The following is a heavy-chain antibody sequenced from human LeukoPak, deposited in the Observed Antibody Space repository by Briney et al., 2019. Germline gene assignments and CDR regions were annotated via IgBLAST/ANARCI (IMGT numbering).Heavy chain of an antibody. J-gene: IGHJ4*02. CDR2: IKHDGSNK. CDR3: ARSQALGY. CDR1: GFTFSSYW. V-gene: IGHV3-7*04. Sequence: GGSLRLSCAASGFTFSSYWMSWVRQAPGKGLEWVANIKHDGSNKYYVDSVKGRFTISRDNAENSLYLQMNSLRAEDTAMYYCARSQALGYWGQGTLVTVSS.